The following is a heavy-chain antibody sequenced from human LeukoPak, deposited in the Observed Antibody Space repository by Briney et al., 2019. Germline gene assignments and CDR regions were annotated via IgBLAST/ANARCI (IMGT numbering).Heavy chain of an antibody. CDR3: AKEDYGEGFDP. V-gene: IGHV3-7*01. CDR1: GFTFSSYW. D-gene: IGHD4-17*01. Sequence: AGGSLRLSCAASGFTFSSYWMGWVRQAPGRGLEWVANIKQDGSEKYYVDSVKGRFTISRDNSKNTLYLQMNSLRAEDTAVYYCAKEDYGEGFDPWGQGTLVTVPS. CDR2: IKQDGSEK. J-gene: IGHJ5*02.